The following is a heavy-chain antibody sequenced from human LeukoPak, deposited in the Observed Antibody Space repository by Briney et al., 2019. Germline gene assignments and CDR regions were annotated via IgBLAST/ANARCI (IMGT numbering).Heavy chain of an antibody. J-gene: IGHJ4*02. CDR1: GFTFSSNW. Sequence: GGPLRLSCAASGFTFSSNWMHWVRQAPGKGLVWVSRINEDGSTTNYADSVKGRSTIFRDNAKNTLYLQMNSLRAEDTAVYYCVRDLGGRSGHWGQGTLVTVSS. D-gene: IGHD1-26*01. V-gene: IGHV3-74*01. CDR3: VRDLGGRSGH. CDR2: INEDGSTT.